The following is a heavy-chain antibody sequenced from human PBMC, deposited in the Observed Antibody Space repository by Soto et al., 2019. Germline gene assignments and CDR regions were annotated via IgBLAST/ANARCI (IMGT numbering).Heavy chain of an antibody. CDR2: IHSSGSI. CDR1: GGSISSDDYY. CDR3: ARDLDGLHDDTSGPFPRPG. D-gene: IGHD3-22*01. Sequence: SETLSLTCTVSGGSISSDDYYWSWIRQAPGRGLEWIGYIHSSGSIYYNPSLKSRATMSIDTAGNQFSLKASSVTVADTAVYYCARDLDGLHDDTSGPFPRPGWGQGTLVTVSS. J-gene: IGHJ1*01. V-gene: IGHV4-30-4*01.